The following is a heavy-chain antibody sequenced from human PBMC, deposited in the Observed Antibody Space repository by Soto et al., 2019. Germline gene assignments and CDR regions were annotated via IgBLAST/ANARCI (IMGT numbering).Heavy chain of an antibody. CDR2: IWYDGSNK. CDR3: ARDVFDYYDSSGYYDAFDI. Sequence: GGSLRLSCAASGFTCSSYGMHWVRQAPGKGLEWVAVIWYDGSNKYYADSVKGRFTISRDNSKNTLYLQMNSLRAEDTAVYYCARDVFDYYDSSGYYDAFDIWGQGTMVTVSS. J-gene: IGHJ3*02. V-gene: IGHV3-33*01. D-gene: IGHD3-22*01. CDR1: GFTCSSYG.